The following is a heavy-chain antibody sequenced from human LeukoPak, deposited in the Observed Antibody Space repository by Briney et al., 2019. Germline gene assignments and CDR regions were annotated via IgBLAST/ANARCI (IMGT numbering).Heavy chain of an antibody. J-gene: IGHJ3*02. CDR1: GGSISSSSYY. CDR2: IYYSGST. V-gene: IGHV4-39*07. Sequence: SETLSLTCTVSGGSISSSSYYWGWIRQPPGKGLEWIGSIYYSGSTYYNPSLKSRVTISVDTSKNQFSLKLSSVTAADTAVYYCARVPYGDYAWAFDIWGQGTMVTVSS. CDR3: ARVPYGDYAWAFDI. D-gene: IGHD4-17*01.